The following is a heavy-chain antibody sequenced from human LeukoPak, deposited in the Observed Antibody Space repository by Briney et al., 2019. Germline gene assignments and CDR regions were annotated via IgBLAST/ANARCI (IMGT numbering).Heavy chain of an antibody. V-gene: IGHV3-66*01. CDR2: IYSGGST. D-gene: IGHD3-3*01. CDR1: GFTVSSNY. CDR3: ARLRFLEWLSDYNWFDP. Sequence: GGSLRLSCAASGFTVSSNYMSWVRQAPGKGLEWVSVIYSGGSTCYADSVKGRFTISRDNSKNTLYLQMNSLRAEDTAVYYCARLRFLEWLSDYNWFDPWGQGTLVTVSS. J-gene: IGHJ5*02.